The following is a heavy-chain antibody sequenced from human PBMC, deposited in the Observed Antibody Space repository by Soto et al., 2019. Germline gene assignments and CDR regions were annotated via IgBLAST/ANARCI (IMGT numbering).Heavy chain of an antibody. V-gene: IGHV1-24*01. CDR3: ATEGVVGASSFDY. CDR1: GYTLTELS. Sequence: ASVKVSCKVSGYTLTELSMHWVRQAPGKGLEWMVGFDPEDGAAIYAQKFQGRVTMTEDTSTDTAYMELSSLRSEDTAVYYCATEGVVGASSFDYWGQGTLVTVSS. J-gene: IGHJ4*02. CDR2: FDPEDGAA. D-gene: IGHD1-26*01.